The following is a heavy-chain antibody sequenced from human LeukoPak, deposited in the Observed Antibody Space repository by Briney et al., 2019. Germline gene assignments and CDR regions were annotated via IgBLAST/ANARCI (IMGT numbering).Heavy chain of an antibody. Sequence: GGSLRLSCAASGFTVSSNYMSWVRQAPGKGLEWVSVIYSGGSTYYADSVKGRFTISRDNVKNLLYLQMNILRAEDTAVYYCARVQRGIAVALDYWGQGTLATVSS. CDR3: ARVQRGIAVALDY. D-gene: IGHD6-19*01. CDR1: GFTVSSNY. V-gene: IGHV3-53*03. CDR2: IYSGGST. J-gene: IGHJ4*02.